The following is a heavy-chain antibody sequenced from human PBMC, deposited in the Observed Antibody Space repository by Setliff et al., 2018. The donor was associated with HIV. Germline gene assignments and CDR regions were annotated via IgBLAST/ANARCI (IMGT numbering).Heavy chain of an antibody. D-gene: IGHD6-13*01. CDR2: IYTSGNT. CDR3: ARADALTQQFDS. Sequence: LSLTCTVSGGSISSGNSYWSWIRQPAVKGLEWIGHIYTSGNTNYNPSLKSLVTISIDTSKNQFSLKLTSVTAAATAVYSCARADALTQQFDSWGQGTLVTVSS. J-gene: IGHJ4*02. V-gene: IGHV4-61*09. CDR1: GGSISSGNSY.